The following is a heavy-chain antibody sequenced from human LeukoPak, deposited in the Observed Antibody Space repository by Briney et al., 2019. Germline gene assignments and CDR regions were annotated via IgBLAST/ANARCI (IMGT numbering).Heavy chain of an antibody. CDR3: ARGDWGSEVDAFDI. Sequence: NPSETLSLTCAVSGGSISSGGYSWSWIRQPPGKGLEWIGYIYHSGSTYYNPSLKSRVTISVDRSKNQFSLKLSSVTAADTAVYYCARGDWGSEVDAFDIWGQGTMVTVSS. V-gene: IGHV4-30-2*01. D-gene: IGHD7-27*01. J-gene: IGHJ3*02. CDR2: IYHSGST. CDR1: GGSISSGGYS.